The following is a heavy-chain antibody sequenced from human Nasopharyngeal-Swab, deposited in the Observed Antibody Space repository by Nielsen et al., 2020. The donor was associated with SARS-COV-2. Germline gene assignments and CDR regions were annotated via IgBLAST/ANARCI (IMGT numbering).Heavy chain of an antibody. CDR3: ARENHGVFDN. V-gene: IGHV3-7*01. CDR2: IQTDGTEQ. CDR1: VFTFSPFW. Sequence: GESLKISCAASVFTFSPFWMTWVRQAPGKGLEWVATIQTDGTEQYSVDSVKGRFTISRDNGKNSLYLQMNSLRVEDTAVYYCARENHGVFDNWGQGTLVTVSS. J-gene: IGHJ4*02.